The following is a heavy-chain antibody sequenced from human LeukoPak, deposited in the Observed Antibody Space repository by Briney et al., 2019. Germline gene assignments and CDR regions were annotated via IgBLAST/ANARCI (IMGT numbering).Heavy chain of an antibody. D-gene: IGHD6-13*01. CDR1: GFTFDDYA. V-gene: IGHV3-9*01. CDR3: AKDMVRGYSSSWPLDY. J-gene: IGHJ4*02. CDR2: ISWNSGSI. Sequence: PGGSLRLSCAASGFTFDDYAMHWVRQAPGKGLEWVSGISWNSGSIGYADSVKGRFTISRDNAKNSLYLQMNSLRAEDTALYYCAKDMVRGYSSSWPLDYWGQGTLVTVSS.